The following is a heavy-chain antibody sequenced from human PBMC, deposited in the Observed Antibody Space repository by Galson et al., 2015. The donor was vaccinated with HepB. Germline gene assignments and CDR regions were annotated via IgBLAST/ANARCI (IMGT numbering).Heavy chain of an antibody. CDR3: VKDRAGTFDY. CDR1: GFTFSSHA. Sequence: SLRLSCAASGFTFSSHAMHWVRQAPGKGLEYVSAISSNGGSTYYADSVKGRFTISRDNSKNTLYLQMSSLRAEDTAVYYCVKDRAGTFDYWGQGTLVTVSS. CDR2: ISSNGGST. D-gene: IGHD6-19*01. V-gene: IGHV3-64D*06. J-gene: IGHJ4*02.